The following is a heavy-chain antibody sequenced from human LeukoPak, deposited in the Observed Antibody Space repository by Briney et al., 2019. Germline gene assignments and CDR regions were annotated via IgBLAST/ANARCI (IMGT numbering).Heavy chain of an antibody. Sequence: PGGSLRLSCAVSGFTVSSNYMSWVRQAPGKGLEWVSVIYTGGSTYYADSVKGRFTVSRDNSKNTLYLQMNSLRAEDTDVYYCARDRNAAATDYWGQGTLVTVSS. D-gene: IGHD6-13*01. CDR3: ARDRNAAATDY. V-gene: IGHV3-66*01. CDR2: IYTGGST. J-gene: IGHJ4*02. CDR1: GFTVSSNY.